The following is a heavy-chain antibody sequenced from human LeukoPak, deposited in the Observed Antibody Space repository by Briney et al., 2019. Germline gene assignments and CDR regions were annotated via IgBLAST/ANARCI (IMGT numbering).Heavy chain of an antibody. CDR3: ARVGVRGYYYYYMDV. CDR1: GFTFSSYS. V-gene: IGHV3-21*01. J-gene: IGHJ6*03. D-gene: IGHD3-10*01. CDR2: ISSSSSDI. Sequence: GGSLRLSCAASGFTFSSYSMNWVRQAPGKGLEWVSSISSSSSDIYYAESVKGRFTISRDNAKNSLYLQMNSLRAEDTAVYYCARVGVRGYYYYYMDVWGKGTTVTVSS.